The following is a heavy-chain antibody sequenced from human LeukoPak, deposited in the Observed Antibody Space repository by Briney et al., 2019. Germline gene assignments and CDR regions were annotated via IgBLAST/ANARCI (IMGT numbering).Heavy chain of an antibody. D-gene: IGHD6-13*01. CDR1: GGSISSYY. J-gene: IGHJ4*02. CDR2: ISTSGST. Sequence: SETLSLTCTVSGGSISSYYWSWIRQPAGKGLEWIGRISTSGSTNYNPSLKSRVTISVDTSKNQFSLNLRSVTAADTALYYCARVASTWYYVDYWGQGTLVTVSS. V-gene: IGHV4-4*07. CDR3: ARVASTWYYVDY.